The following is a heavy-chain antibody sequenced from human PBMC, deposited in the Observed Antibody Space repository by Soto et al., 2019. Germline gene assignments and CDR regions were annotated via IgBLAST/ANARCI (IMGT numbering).Heavy chain of an antibody. D-gene: IGHD6-6*01. CDR3: ERPAGGSSSHFDL. CDR2: IFPGDPDT. J-gene: IGHJ4*02. Sequence: PGESLKISCKGSGFKFSSYWIAWVRLVPGKGLEWMGIIFPGDPDTRYSPSFQGQVTISVDKSTDTAYLKWGGLKASDSAIYYCERPAGGSSSHFDLWGQGTKVTVSS. V-gene: IGHV5-51*01. CDR1: GFKFSSYW.